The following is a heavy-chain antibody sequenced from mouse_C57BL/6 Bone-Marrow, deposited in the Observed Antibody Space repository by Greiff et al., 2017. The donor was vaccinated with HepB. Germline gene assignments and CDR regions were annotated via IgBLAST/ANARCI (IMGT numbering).Heavy chain of an antibody. V-gene: IGHV1-53*01. J-gene: IGHJ3*01. CDR3: ARAYYSNYPFAY. D-gene: IGHD2-5*01. Sequence: QVHVKQPGTELVKPGASVKLSCKASGYTFTSYWMHWVKQRPGQGLEWIGNINPSNGGTNYNEKFKSKATLTVDKSSSTAYMQLSSLTSEDSAVYYCARAYYSNYPFAYWGQGTLVTVSA. CDR2: INPSNGGT. CDR1: GYTFTSYW.